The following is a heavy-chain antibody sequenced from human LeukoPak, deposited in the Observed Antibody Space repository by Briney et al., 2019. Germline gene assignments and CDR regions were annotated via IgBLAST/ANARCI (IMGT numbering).Heavy chain of an antibody. D-gene: IGHD1-26*01. CDR2: INPSGGST. CDR3: AREGERSPGVVSWELDY. Sequence: GASVKVSCKASGYTFTSYYMHWVRQAPGQGLEGMGIINPSGGSTSYAQKFQGRVTMTRDMSTSTVYMELSSLRSEDTAVYYCAREGERSPGVVSWELDYWGQGTLVTVSS. V-gene: IGHV1-46*01. CDR1: GYTFTSYY. J-gene: IGHJ4*02.